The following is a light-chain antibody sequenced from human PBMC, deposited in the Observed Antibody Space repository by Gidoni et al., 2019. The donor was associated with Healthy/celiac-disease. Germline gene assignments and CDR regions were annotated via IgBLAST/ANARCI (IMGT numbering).Light chain of an antibody. Sequence: DIQMTQSPSTLSASVGDRVTITCRASQSISSWLAWYQQKPGKAPKLLIYDAASWESGVPSRFSGSGSGTEFTLTISSRQPDDFATYYCQQYNSYWTFGQXTKVEIK. V-gene: IGKV1-5*01. CDR1: QSISSW. CDR2: DAA. CDR3: QQYNSYWT. J-gene: IGKJ1*01.